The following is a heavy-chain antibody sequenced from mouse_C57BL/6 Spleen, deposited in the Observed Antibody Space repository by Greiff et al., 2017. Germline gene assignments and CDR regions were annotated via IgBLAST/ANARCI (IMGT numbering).Heavy chain of an antibody. CDR2: INPSSGYT. CDR3: ARDGSSLLDY. J-gene: IGHJ2*01. D-gene: IGHD1-1*01. V-gene: IGHV1-4*01. Sequence: QVQLKQSGAELARPGASVKMSCKASGYTFTSYTMHWVKQRPGQGLEWIGYINPSSGYTKYNQKFKDKATLTADKSSSTAYMQLSSLTSEDSAVYYCARDGSSLLDYWGQGTTLTVSS. CDR1: GYTFTSYT.